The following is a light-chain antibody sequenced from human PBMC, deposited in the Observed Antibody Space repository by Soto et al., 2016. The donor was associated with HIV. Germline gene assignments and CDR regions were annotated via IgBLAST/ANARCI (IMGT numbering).Light chain of an antibody. CDR2: AAS. V-gene: IGKV1-27*01. J-gene: IGKJ4*01. Sequence: DIQMTQSPSSLSASVGDRVTITCRVSQVISNYLAWYQQKPGKVPKLLIYAASTLQSGVPSRFSGSGSGTDFTLTISSLQPEDVATYYCQKXSSAPLTFGGGTKVEIK. CDR1: QVISNY. CDR3: QKXSSAPLT.